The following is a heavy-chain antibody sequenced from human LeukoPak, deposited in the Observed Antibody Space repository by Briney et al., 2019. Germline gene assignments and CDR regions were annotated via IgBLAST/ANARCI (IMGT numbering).Heavy chain of an antibody. V-gene: IGHV1-46*01. Sequence: ASVKVSCKASGYTFTSYYMHWVRQAPGQGLEWMGIINPSGGSTTYAQTFQGRVTMTRDTSTSTVYMDLSSLRSEDTAVHYCARVTGFGVYFDYWGQGTLVTVSS. CDR3: ARVTGFGVYFDY. CDR1: GYTFTSYY. CDR2: INPSGGST. J-gene: IGHJ4*02. D-gene: IGHD3-10*01.